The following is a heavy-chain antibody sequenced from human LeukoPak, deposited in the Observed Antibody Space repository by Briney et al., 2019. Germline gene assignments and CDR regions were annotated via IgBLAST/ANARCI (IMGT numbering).Heavy chain of an antibody. D-gene: IGHD3-10*01. J-gene: IGHJ4*02. CDR3: AKAHFTSNMYYYSPVDY. CDR1: GFTFSSYA. Sequence: HPGGSLRLSCAASGFTFSSYAMSWVRQAPGKGLEWVSAISGSGGSTYYADSVKGRFTISGDNSKNTLYLQMNSLRAEDTAVYYCAKAHFTSNMYYYSPVDYWGQGTLVTVSS. V-gene: IGHV3-23*01. CDR2: ISGSGGST.